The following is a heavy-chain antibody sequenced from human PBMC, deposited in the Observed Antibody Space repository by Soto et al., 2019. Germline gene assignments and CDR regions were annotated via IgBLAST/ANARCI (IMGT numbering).Heavy chain of an antibody. CDR3: ARDLGYALPDY. D-gene: IGHD2-15*01. CDR1: GYTFTSDA. J-gene: IGHJ4*02. CDR2: INAGNGNT. Sequence: SAKPSCKAPGYTFTSDAMHWLRQAPGQRLEWMGWINAGNGNTKYSQKFQGRVTITRDTSASTAYMELSSLRSEDTAVYYCARDLGYALPDYWGQGTLVTVSS. V-gene: IGHV1-3*01.